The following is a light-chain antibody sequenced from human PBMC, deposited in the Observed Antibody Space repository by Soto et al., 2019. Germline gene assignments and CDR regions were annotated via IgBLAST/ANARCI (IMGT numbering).Light chain of an antibody. J-gene: IGKJ5*01. CDR2: DAS. Sequence: EIVLTQSPATLSFSPVERATLSFRASQSVSSYLAWYQQKPGQAPRLLIYDASNRATGIPARFSGSGSGTDFTLTISSLEPEDFAVYYCQQRSNWPSFGQGTRLEI. CDR1: QSVSSY. V-gene: IGKV3-11*01. CDR3: QQRSNWPS.